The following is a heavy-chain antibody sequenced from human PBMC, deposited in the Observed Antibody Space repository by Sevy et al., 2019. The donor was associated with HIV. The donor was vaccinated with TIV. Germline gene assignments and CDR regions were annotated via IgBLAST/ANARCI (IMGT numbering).Heavy chain of an antibody. CDR2: ISGSGSYT. Sequence: GGSLRLSCAASGFTFNNYAMNWVRQAPGKGLEWVSVISGSGSYTYYADSVKGRFTISRDTSKNTLYLQMNSLRAEDTAVYYCAKEIEMSMYYFHSWGQRTLVTVSS. V-gene: IGHV3-23*01. CDR1: GFTFNNYA. J-gene: IGHJ4*02. D-gene: IGHD3-10*02. CDR3: AKEIEMSMYYFHS.